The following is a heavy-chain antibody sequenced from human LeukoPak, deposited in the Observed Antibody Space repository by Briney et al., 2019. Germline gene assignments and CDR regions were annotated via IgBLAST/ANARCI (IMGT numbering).Heavy chain of an antibody. CDR3: ARGNYGDYGTLDY. D-gene: IGHD4-17*01. CDR1: GFTFSSYG. Sequence: GGSLRLSCAASGFTFSSYGMHWVRQAPGKGLEWVAFIRYDGSNKYYADSVKGRFTISRDNSKNTLYLQMNSLRAEDTAVYYCARGNYGDYGTLDYWGQGTLVTVSS. CDR2: IRYDGSNK. J-gene: IGHJ4*02. V-gene: IGHV3-30*02.